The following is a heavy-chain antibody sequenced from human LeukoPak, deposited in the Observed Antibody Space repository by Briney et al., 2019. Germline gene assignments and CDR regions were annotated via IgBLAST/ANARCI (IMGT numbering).Heavy chain of an antibody. CDR1: GFTFDDYA. V-gene: IGHV3-9*01. J-gene: IGHJ4*02. CDR2: ISWNSGSV. Sequence: GRSLRLSCAASGFTFDDYAMHWVRQAPGKGLEWVSGISWNSGSVGYADSVKGRFTISRDNAKNSLYLQMNSLRAEDTALYYCAKDIASGITGSFDYWGQGTLVTVSS. D-gene: IGHD1-20*01. CDR3: AKDIASGITGSFDY.